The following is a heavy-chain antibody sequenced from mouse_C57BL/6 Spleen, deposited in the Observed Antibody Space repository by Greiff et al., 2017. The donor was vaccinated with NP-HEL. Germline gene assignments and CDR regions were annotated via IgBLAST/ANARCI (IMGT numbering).Heavy chain of an antibody. Sequence: VQLQQSGPGLVKPSQSLSLTCSVTGYSITSGYYWNWIRQFPGNKLEWMGYISYDGSNNYNPSLKNRISITRDTSKNQFFLKLNSVTTEDTATYYCARYYYGSSLFDYWGQGTTLTVSS. J-gene: IGHJ2*01. CDR2: ISYDGSN. D-gene: IGHD1-1*01. V-gene: IGHV3-6*01. CDR1: GYSITSGYY. CDR3: ARYYYGSSLFDY.